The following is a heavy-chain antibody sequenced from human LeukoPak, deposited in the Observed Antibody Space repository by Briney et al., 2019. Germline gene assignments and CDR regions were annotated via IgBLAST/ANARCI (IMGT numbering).Heavy chain of an antibody. J-gene: IGHJ2*01. Sequence: GASVKASCKASGYTFTSYDINWVRQATGQGLEWMRWMNPNSGNTGYAQKFQGRVTMTRNTSITTAYMELSSLRSEDTAVYYCARKGGTYYSEPVFAVWFGEESPSPFDLWGRGTLVTVSS. V-gene: IGHV1-8*01. CDR1: GYTFTSYD. CDR2: MNPNSGNT. CDR3: ARKGGTYYSEPVFAVWFGEESPSPFDL. D-gene: IGHD3-10*01.